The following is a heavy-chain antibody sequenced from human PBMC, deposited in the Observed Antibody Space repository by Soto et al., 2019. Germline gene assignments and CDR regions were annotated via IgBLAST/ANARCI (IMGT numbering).Heavy chain of an antibody. CDR3: ARRGRDIVATSLYYYGMDV. Sequence: EVQLVQSGAEVKKPGESLRISCKGSGCSFTSYWSSWVRQMPGKGLEWMGRIDASDSYTNYSPSFQGHVSISADKSISTAYLQWSSLKASDTAMYYCARRGRDIVATSLYYYGMDVWGQGTTVTVSS. CDR1: GCSFTSYW. V-gene: IGHV5-10-1*01. D-gene: IGHD5-12*01. CDR2: IDASDSYT. J-gene: IGHJ6*02.